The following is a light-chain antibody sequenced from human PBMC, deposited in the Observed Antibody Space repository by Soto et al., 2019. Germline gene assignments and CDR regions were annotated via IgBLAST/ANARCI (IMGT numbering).Light chain of an antibody. J-gene: IGKJ1*01. CDR2: KAS. V-gene: IGKV1-5*03. CDR3: QQNNIMWT. Sequence: DIQMTQSPSTLSASVGDRVTISCRASQSVNIWLAWYQQKPGKAPKLLISKASSLESGVPSRFSGSGSGKEFTLTISSLQPDDLATYYCQQNNIMWTFGQGTKVEIK. CDR1: QSVNIW.